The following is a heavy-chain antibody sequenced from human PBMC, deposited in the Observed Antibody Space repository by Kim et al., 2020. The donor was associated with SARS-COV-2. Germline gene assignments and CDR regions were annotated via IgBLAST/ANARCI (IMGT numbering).Heavy chain of an antibody. CDR3: ARAALLWFGELASHDAF. CDR2: IYHSGST. CDR1: GYSISSGYY. J-gene: IGHJ3*01. D-gene: IGHD3-10*01. V-gene: IGHV4-38-2*02. Sequence: SETLSLTCTVSGYSISSGYYWGWIRQPPGKGLEWIGSIYHSGSTYYNPSLKSRVTISVDTSKNQFSLKLSSVTAADTAVYYCARAALLWFGELASHDAF.